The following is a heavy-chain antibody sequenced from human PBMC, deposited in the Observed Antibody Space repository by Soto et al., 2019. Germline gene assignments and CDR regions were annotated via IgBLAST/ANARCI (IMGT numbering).Heavy chain of an antibody. CDR1: GFPFSSYA. Sequence: PGGSLRLSCSVSGFPFSSYAMHWVRQAPGKGLEYVSSISSNGGPTYYVDSVKGRFTISRDNSKNTLYLQVSSLRPEDTAVYYCVKDRWVDFWGQVRMVTVSS. CDR3: VKDRWVDF. D-gene: IGHD1-26*01. J-gene: IGHJ4*02. CDR2: ISSNGGPT. V-gene: IGHV3-64D*06.